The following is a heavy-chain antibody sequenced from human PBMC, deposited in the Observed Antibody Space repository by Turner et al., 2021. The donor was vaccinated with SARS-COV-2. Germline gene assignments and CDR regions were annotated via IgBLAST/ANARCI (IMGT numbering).Heavy chain of an antibody. Sequence: QLQESGPGVVKPSETPSLTCTVSGGSISSYDYYWDRIRQPPGMGLEWIGSMYYSGTTHYNPSLRGRVTISIDTSKNQFSLKVTSVTATDTAVYYCARRGDYWGQGMLVTVSS. CDR2: MYYSGTT. CDR3: ARRGDY. CDR1: GGSISSYDYY. V-gene: IGHV4-39*01. J-gene: IGHJ4*02. D-gene: IGHD3-16*01.